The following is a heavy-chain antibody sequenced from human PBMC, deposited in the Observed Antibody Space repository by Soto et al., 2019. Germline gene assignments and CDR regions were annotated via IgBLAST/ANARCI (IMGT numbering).Heavy chain of an antibody. CDR1: GGSFANYY. CDR2: INYSGST. J-gene: IGHJ4*02. CDR3: ARVGRYTSGWYLEYFDY. Sequence: SETLSLTCAVYGGSFANYYWNWIRPPPGKGLEWIGEINYSGSTDYNPSLESRVTISVDTSKNQFSLNLSSVTAADTAIYYCARVGRYTSGWYLEYFDYWGQGTVVTVS. V-gene: IGHV4-34*01. D-gene: IGHD6-19*01.